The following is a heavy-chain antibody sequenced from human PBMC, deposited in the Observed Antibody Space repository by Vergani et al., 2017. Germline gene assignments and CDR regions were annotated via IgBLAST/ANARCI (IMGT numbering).Heavy chain of an antibody. CDR3: AGDRDYGDYGAFDI. CDR1: GGTFTSYT. CDR2: IIPILGIA. V-gene: IGHV1-69*08. J-gene: IGHJ3*02. D-gene: IGHD4-17*01. Sequence: QVQLVQSGAEVKKPGSSLKVSCKASGGTFTSYTISWVRQAPGQGLEWMGRIIPILGIANYAQKFQGRVTITADKSTSTAYMELSSLRSEDTAVYYCAGDRDYGDYGAFDIWGQGTMVTVSS.